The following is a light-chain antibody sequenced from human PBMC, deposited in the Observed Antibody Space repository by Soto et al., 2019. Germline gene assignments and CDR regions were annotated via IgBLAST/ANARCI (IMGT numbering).Light chain of an antibody. CDR1: TGAVTSGYY. V-gene: IGLV7-43*01. CDR2: GTS. J-gene: IGLJ3*02. Sequence: QTVVTQEPSLTVSPGGTVTLTCASSTGAVTSGYYPNWFQQKPGQPPRALIYGTSNKHSWTPARFSGSLLGGKAALTLSGVQPEDEAEYYCLLYYGGAQVFGGGTQLTVL. CDR3: LLYYGGAQV.